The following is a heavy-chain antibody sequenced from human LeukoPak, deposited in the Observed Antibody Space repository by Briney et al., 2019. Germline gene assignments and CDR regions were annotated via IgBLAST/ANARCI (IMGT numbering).Heavy chain of an antibody. CDR1: GYTFTSYY. Sequence: GASVKVSCKASGYTFTSYYMHWVRQAPGQGLEWMGISNPSGGSTSYAQKFQGRVTMTRDTSPSTVYLELSSLRSQDTAVYYCERGPRSGWYYFDYWGQGTLVTVSS. D-gene: IGHD6-19*01. J-gene: IGHJ4*02. CDR3: ERGPRSGWYYFDY. V-gene: IGHV1-46*01. CDR2: SNPSGGST.